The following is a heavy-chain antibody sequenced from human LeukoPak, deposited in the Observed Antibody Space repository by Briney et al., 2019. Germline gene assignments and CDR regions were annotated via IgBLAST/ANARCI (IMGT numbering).Heavy chain of an antibody. J-gene: IGHJ4*02. CDR2: ISGSGGST. D-gene: IGHD2-2*01. V-gene: IGHV3-23*01. CDR1: GFTFSSYW. CDR3: AKDGAIVVIPAAQIDY. Sequence: PGGSLRLSCAASGFTFSSYWMSWVRRAPGKGLEWVSGISGSGGSTYYAGSVKGRFTISRDNSKNTLYLQMNSLRADDTAVYYCAKDGAIVVIPAAQIDYWGQGTLVTVSS.